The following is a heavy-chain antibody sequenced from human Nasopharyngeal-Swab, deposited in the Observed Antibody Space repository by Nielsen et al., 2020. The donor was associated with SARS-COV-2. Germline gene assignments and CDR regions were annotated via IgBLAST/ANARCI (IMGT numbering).Heavy chain of an antibody. Sequence: GESLKISCAASGFTVSSNYMSWVRQAPGKGLEWVSVIYSGGSTYYADSVKGRFTISRDNSKNTLYLQMNSLRAEDTAVYYCARGGSGNAFDIWGQGTMVTVSS. CDR3: ARGGSGNAFDI. CDR2: IYSGGST. CDR1: GFTVSSNY. D-gene: IGHD1-26*01. V-gene: IGHV3-53*01. J-gene: IGHJ3*02.